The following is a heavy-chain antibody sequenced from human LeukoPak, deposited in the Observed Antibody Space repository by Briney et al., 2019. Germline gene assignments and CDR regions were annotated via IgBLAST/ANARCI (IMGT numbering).Heavy chain of an antibody. CDR1: DGSISSGTYY. J-gene: IGHJ5*02. D-gene: IGHD4-23*01. Sequence: SETLSLTCIVSDGSISSGTYYWGWFRRPPGKGLEWIGSFYYGGSYSGSTFYSPSLKSRVTVSVDTSKNQFSLKLTSVTASDTAVYYCARRVGTWSVNWFDPWGQGILVTVSS. CDR2: FYYGGSYSGST. V-gene: IGHV4-39*01. CDR3: ARRVGTWSVNWFDP.